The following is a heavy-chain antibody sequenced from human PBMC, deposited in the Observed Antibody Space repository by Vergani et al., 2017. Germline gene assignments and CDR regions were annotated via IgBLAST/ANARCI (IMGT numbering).Heavy chain of an antibody. Sequence: EVQLVQSGAEVKKPGESLKISCKGSGYSFTSYWIGWVRQMPGKGLEWMGIIYPGDSDTRYSPSFPGQVTISADKSISTAYLQWSSLKASDTAMYYCARLLLYSSGSYTWNFDYWGQGTLVTVSS. CDR3: ARLLLYSSGSYTWNFDY. V-gene: IGHV5-51*01. CDR2: IYPGDSDT. D-gene: IGHD6-19*01. CDR1: GYSFTSYW. J-gene: IGHJ4*02.